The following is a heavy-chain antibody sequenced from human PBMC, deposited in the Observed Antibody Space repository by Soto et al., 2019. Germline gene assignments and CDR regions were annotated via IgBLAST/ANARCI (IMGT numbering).Heavy chain of an antibody. D-gene: IGHD2-21*02. V-gene: IGHV3-48*02. CDR1: GFTFSSYS. CDR2: ISSSSSTI. CDR3: LGFVVVTAIIGY. Sequence: RGSLRLSCAASGFTFSSYSMNWVRQAPGKGLEWVSYISSSSSTIYYADSVKGRFTISRDNAKNSLYLQMNSLRDEDTAVYYCLGFVVVTAIIGYWGQGTLATVSS. J-gene: IGHJ4*02.